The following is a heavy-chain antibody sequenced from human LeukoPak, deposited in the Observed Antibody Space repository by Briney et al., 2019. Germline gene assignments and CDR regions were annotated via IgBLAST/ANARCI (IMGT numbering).Heavy chain of an antibody. D-gene: IGHD1-26*01. CDR2: IKQDGTEK. CDR3: ARDLTGSYYLQGFDY. J-gene: IGHJ4*02. Sequence: PGRSLRLSCAASGFTFSTYAMHWVRQAPGKGLEWVANIKQDGTEKYYLDPVKGRFTMSRDNADNSLYLQMNSLRVEDTAVYYCARDLTGSYYLQGFDYWGQGTLVTVSS. CDR1: GFTFSTYA. V-gene: IGHV3-7*01.